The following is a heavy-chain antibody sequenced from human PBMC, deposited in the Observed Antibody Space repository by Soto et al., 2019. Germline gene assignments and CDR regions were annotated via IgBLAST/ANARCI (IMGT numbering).Heavy chain of an antibody. Sequence: GGSLRLSCAASGFTFNDYYMSWIRQAPGKGLEWVSHISSSGSSIYYEDSVKGRFTISRDDAKNSLYLQMNSLRAEDTAVYYCARVGTVLDYWSQGTLVTVSS. V-gene: IGHV3-11*04. J-gene: IGHJ4*02. CDR3: ARVGTVLDY. CDR2: ISSSGSSI. CDR1: GFTFNDYY. D-gene: IGHD4-17*01.